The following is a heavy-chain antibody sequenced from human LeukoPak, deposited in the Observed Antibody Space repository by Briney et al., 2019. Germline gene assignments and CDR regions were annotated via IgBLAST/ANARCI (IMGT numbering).Heavy chain of an antibody. CDR2: ISYDGSNK. Sequence: GGSLRLSCAASGFPFSSYAMHWVRQAPGKGLEWVAVISYDGSNKYYADSVKGRFTISRDNSKNTLYLQMNSLRAEDTAVYYCARGSSSGWYHWGQGTLVTVSS. CDR3: ARGSSSGWYH. J-gene: IGHJ5*02. CDR1: GFPFSSYA. V-gene: IGHV3-30*04. D-gene: IGHD6-19*01.